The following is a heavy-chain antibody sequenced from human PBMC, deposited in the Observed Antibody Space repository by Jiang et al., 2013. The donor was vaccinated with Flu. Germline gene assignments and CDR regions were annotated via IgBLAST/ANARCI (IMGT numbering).Heavy chain of an antibody. CDR1: GGSFSGYY. CDR2: INHSGST. D-gene: IGHD3-16*02. V-gene: IGHV4-34*01. Sequence: LLKPSETLSLTCAVYGGSFSGYYWSWIRQPPGKGLEWIGEINHSGSTNYNPSLKSRVTISVDTSKNQFSLKLSSVTAADTAVYYCARGRGAMDYVWGSYRYGLCFDYWGQGTLVTVSS. CDR3: ARGRGAMDYVWGSYRYGLCFDY. J-gene: IGHJ4*02.